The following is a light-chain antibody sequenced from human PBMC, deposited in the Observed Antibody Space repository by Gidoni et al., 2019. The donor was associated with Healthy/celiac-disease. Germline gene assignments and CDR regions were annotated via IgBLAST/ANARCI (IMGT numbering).Light chain of an antibody. J-gene: IGKJ2*01. Sequence: DIQMTQAPSTLSASVGDRGTITCRASQSISSMLAWYQQKPGKAPKLLIYAASSLESGVPSRFRGSGSWPEFTLTLSRLPPDDFASFYCQQYNSYPYTFGPGTKLEIK. CDR1: QSISSM. CDR3: QQYNSYPYT. V-gene: IGKV1-5*01. CDR2: AAS.